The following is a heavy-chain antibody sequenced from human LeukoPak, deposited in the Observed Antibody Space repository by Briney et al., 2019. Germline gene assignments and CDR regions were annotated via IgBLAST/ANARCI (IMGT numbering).Heavy chain of an antibody. J-gene: IGHJ4*02. CDR2: IKQDGSEK. Sequence: GGSLRLSCAASGFTFSSYWMSWVRQAPGKGLEWVANIKQDGSEKYYVDSVKGRFTISRDNAKNSLYLQMNSLRAEDTAVYYCASFASVYYFDYWGQGTLVTVSS. V-gene: IGHV3-7*01. CDR3: ASFASVYYFDY. CDR1: GFTFSSYW.